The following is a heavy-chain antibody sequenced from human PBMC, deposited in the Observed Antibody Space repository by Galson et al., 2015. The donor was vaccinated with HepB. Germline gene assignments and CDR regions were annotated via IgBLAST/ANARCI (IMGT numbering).Heavy chain of an antibody. V-gene: IGHV3-23*01. D-gene: IGHD6-6*01. CDR3: AKVGERFRGYSSSYVPRFYYYMDV. J-gene: IGHJ6*03. Sequence: SLRLSCAASGFTFSSYAMSWVRQAPGKGLEWVSAISGSGGSTYYADSVKGRFTISRDNSKNTLYLQMNSLRAEDTAVYYCAKVGERFRGYSSSYVPRFYYYMDVWGKGTTVTVSS. CDR2: ISGSGGST. CDR1: GFTFSSYA.